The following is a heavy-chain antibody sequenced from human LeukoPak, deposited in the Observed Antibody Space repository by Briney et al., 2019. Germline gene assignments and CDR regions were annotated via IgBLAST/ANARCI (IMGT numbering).Heavy chain of an antibody. V-gene: IGHV4-39*01. Sequence: SETLSLTCTVSGGSISSRSNYWGWIRQPPGKGLEWIGSLYYSGSTYYNPSLKSRVTISVDTSKNQLSLKLSSVTAADTAVYYCARSSSMVRGVRANWFDPWGQGTLVTVSS. CDR1: GGSISSRSNY. D-gene: IGHD3-10*01. CDR3: ARSSSMVRGVRANWFDP. CDR2: LYYSGST. J-gene: IGHJ5*02.